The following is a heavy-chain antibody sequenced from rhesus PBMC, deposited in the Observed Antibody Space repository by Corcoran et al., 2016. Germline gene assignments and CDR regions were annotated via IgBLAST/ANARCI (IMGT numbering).Heavy chain of an antibody. J-gene: IGHJ4*01. Sequence: QVQLQESCPGLLKPSETLSLTCAVSGGSFSRYLCGWIRPPPGKGLEWFGSIYGRSGSTEYNPSLKRRATMSRDTSKNQFSLKLSSVTAADTAVYYCAREGSWNNEDYWGQGVLVTVSS. CDR3: AREGSWNNEDY. D-gene: IGHD1-20*01. CDR2: IYGRSGST. CDR1: GGSFSRYL. V-gene: IGHV4-160*01.